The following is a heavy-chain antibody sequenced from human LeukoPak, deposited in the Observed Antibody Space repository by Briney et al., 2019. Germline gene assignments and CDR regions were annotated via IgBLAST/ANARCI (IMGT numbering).Heavy chain of an antibody. J-gene: IGHJ6*02. V-gene: IGHV3-30*04. CDR1: GFTFSSYA. D-gene: IGHD3-3*01. Sequence: PGGSLRLSCAASGFTFSSYAMHWVRQAPGKGLEWVAVISYDGSNKYYADSVKGRFTISRDNSKNTLYLQMNSLRAEDTAVYYCATTRRLRFLEWLPDYGMDVWGQGTTVTVSS. CDR2: ISYDGSNK. CDR3: ATTRRLRFLEWLPDYGMDV.